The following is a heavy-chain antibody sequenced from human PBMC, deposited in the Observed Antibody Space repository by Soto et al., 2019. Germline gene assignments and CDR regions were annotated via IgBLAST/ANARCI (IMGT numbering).Heavy chain of an antibody. Sequence: QVQLVESGGGVVQPGRSLRLSCAASGFTLSSYSMHWVRQAPGKGLEWVGVISYDGNKKYYRDSVKGRFRISRDTSNNTVHLQMNSLRPEDTAVYYCARSVAVAGLDYWGQGSLVTVSS. D-gene: IGHD6-19*01. V-gene: IGHV3-30-3*01. CDR1: GFTLSSYS. J-gene: IGHJ4*02. CDR2: ISYDGNKK. CDR3: ARSVAVAGLDY.